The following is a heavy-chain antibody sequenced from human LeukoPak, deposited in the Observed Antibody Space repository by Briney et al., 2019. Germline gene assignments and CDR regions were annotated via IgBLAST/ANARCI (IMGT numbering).Heavy chain of an antibody. D-gene: IGHD3-16*01. Sequence: GGSLRLSCAASGFTFSSYWMSWVRQAPEKGLEWVANIKQDGSEKYYVDSVKGRFTISRDNAKNSLYLQMNSPRAEDTAVYYCARVSWGYSFDYWGQGTLVTVSS. J-gene: IGHJ4*02. V-gene: IGHV3-7*01. CDR3: ARVSWGYSFDY. CDR2: IKQDGSEK. CDR1: GFTFSSYW.